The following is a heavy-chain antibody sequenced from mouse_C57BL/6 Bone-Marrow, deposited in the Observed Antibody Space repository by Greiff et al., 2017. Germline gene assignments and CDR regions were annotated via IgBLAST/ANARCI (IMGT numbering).Heavy chain of an antibody. D-gene: IGHD1-1*01. J-gene: IGHJ2*01. Sequence: VQLQQSGAELVKPGASVKISCKASGYAFSSYWMNWVKQRPGKGLEWIGQIYPGDGDTNYNEKFKGKATLTADKSSSTAYMQLSSLTSEDSAVYFCARRGTTGVVDDWGQGTTLTVSS. CDR2: IYPGDGDT. CDR1: GYAFSSYW. V-gene: IGHV1-80*01. CDR3: ARRGTTGVVDD.